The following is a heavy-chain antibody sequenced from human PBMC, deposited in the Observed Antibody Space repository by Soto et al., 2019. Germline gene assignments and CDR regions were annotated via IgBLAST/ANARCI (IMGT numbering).Heavy chain of an antibody. J-gene: IGHJ4*02. Sequence: SETLSLTCTVSGGSISSSSYYWGWIRQPPGKGLEYIGSFYFSGSTYYNPSLKTRVTISVDTSKNQFSLKLSAVTAADTAVYFCATRSGGKGYDYWGQGTLVTVSS. CDR1: GGSISSSSYY. V-gene: IGHV4-39*01. CDR2: FYFSGST. D-gene: IGHD2-15*01. CDR3: ATRSGGKGYDY.